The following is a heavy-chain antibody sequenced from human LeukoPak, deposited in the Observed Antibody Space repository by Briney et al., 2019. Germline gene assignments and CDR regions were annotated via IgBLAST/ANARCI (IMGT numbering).Heavy chain of an antibody. CDR3: ARYLTATDAFDI. D-gene: IGHD2-8*01. CDR2: IIPILGIA. V-gene: IGHV1-69*04. CDR1: GGTFSSYA. Sequence: SVKVSCKASGGTFSSYAISWVRQAPGQGLEWMGRIIPILGIANYAQKFQGRVTITADKSTSTAYMGLSSLRSEDTAVYYCARYLTATDAFDIWGQGTMVTVSS. J-gene: IGHJ3*02.